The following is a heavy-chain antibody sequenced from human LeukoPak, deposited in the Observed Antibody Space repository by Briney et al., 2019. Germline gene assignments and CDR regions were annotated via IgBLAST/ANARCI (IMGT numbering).Heavy chain of an antibody. D-gene: IGHD2-15*01. J-gene: IGHJ3*02. CDR2: IYPRGST. V-gene: IGHV4-4*07. CDR3: ARGRYCSADICSGGDAFDI. CDR1: GGSISRYY. Sequence: SETLSLTCTVSGGSISRYYWSWSRQPAGKGLEWIGRIYPRGSTNDNPSLKTRVTMSVDTSKNQFSLKLTSVTAADTAVYYCARGRYCSADICSGGDAFDIWGQGTMACVSS.